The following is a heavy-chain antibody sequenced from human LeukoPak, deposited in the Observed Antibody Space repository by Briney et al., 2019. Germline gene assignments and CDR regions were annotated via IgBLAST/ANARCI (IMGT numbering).Heavy chain of an antibody. Sequence: LSLTCAVYGGSFSGYYWSWIRQPPGKGLEWVSYISSSGSTIYYADSVKGRFTISRDNAKNSLYLQMNSLRAEDTAVYYCARENDSSGYSPFDYWGQGTLVTVSS. J-gene: IGHJ4*02. CDR1: GGSFSGYY. V-gene: IGHV3-11*01. CDR2: ISSSGSTI. CDR3: ARENDSSGYSPFDY. D-gene: IGHD3-22*01.